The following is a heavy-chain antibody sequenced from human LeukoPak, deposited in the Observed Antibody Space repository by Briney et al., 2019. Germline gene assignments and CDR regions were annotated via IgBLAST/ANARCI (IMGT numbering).Heavy chain of an antibody. V-gene: IGHV3-30*18. J-gene: IGHJ3*02. Sequence: GRSLRLSCAASGFAFSSYGMYWVRQAPGKGLEWVAVISYDGSDRYYADSVRGRFTISRDNSKNTLYLIMNTLRAEDTALYYCAKPHFDWLHDAFDIWGQGTMVTVSS. CDR2: ISYDGSDR. CDR1: GFAFSSYG. CDR3: AKPHFDWLHDAFDI. D-gene: IGHD3-9*01.